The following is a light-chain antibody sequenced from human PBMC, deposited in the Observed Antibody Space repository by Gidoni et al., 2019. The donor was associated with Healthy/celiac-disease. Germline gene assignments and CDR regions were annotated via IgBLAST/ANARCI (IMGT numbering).Light chain of an antibody. J-gene: IGKJ2*03. CDR2: DAS. V-gene: IGKV1-33*01. Sequence: DIQMTQSPSSLSASVGDRVTITCQASHDISNYLNWYQQKPGKAPKLLIYDASNLETGVPSRFSGSGAGTDFTSTISSLQPDDIATYYCQQYDNLPFSFGQGTKLEIK. CDR3: QQYDNLPFS. CDR1: HDISNY.